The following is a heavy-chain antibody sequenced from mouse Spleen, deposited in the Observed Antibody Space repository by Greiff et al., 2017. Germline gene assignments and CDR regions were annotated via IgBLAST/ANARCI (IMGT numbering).Heavy chain of an antibody. CDR2: IYPRSGNT. J-gene: IGHJ3*01. Sequence: LQESGAELARPGASVKLSCKASGYTFTSYGISWVKQRTGQGLEWIGEIYPRSGNTYYNEKFKGKATLTADKSSSTAYMELRSLTSEDSAVYFCEKGEPFAYWGQGTLVTVSA. CDR1: GYTFTSYG. V-gene: IGHV1-81*01. CDR3: EKGEPFAY.